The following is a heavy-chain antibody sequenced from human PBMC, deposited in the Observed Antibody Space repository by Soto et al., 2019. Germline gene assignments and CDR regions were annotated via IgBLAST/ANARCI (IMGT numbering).Heavy chain of an antibody. J-gene: IGHJ6*02. CDR2: MNTYNGNT. D-gene: IGHD3-16*01. CDR1: GYTFTRYG. V-gene: IGHV1-18*01. CDR3: AMVDVYVTPSPQDV. Sequence: QVQLVQSGAEVKNPGASVKVSCKASGYTFTRYGIGWARQAPGQGLEWMGWMNTYNGNTNYAQNVQGRVTLTTDTSTRTAYMELRSLRSNDTAIYYCAMVDVYVTPSPQDVWGQGPTVIVS.